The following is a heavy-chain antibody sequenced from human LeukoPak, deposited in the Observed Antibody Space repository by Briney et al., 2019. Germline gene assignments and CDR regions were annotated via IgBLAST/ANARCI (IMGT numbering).Heavy chain of an antibody. V-gene: IGHV3-21*01. CDR2: ITSSGFYI. Sequence: GGSLRLSCEASGLTFSSYSMNWVRQAPGKGLEWVSSITSSGFYINYADSVKGRFTISRDNAKNSLYLQMNSLRAEDTAMYYCTTLYGGSLDYWGQGTLVTVSS. CDR3: TTLYGGSLDY. CDR1: GLTFSSYS. D-gene: IGHD5-12*01. J-gene: IGHJ4*02.